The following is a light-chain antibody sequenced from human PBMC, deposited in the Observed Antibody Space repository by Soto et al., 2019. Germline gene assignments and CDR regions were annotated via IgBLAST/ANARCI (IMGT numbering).Light chain of an antibody. J-gene: IGLJ2*01. V-gene: IGLV2-14*03. Sequence: QSALTQPASVSGSPGQSITISCTGTSSDVGGYDYVSWYQQHPGKAPKLMIYDVSNRPSGVSNRFSGSKSGNTASLTISGLQAEDEATYYCSLYTRSSTLVVFGGGTKLTVL. CDR1: SSDVGGYDY. CDR2: DVS. CDR3: SLYTRSSTLVV.